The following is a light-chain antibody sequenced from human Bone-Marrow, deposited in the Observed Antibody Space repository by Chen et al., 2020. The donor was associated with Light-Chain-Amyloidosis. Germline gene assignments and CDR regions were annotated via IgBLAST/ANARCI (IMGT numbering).Light chain of an antibody. V-gene: IGLV3-25*03. J-gene: IGLJ2*01. CDR3: QSADSSGTYEVI. CDR2: RDT. Sequence: SYQLTQPPSVSVSPGQTPRITCSGDDLPTKNASLYQQKPGQAPVLVIHRDTERPSGISDRFSGSSSGTTATLTISGVQAEDEADYHCQSADSSGTYEVIFGGGTKLTVL. CDR1: DLPTKN.